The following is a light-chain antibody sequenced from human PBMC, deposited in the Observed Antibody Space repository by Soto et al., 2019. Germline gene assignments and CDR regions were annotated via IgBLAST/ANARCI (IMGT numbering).Light chain of an antibody. Sequence: EIELTQSPATLSLSPGETPTLSCRASQNVDKFLAWYQQRPGQAPRHLIFDASTRPPGVPVRFSGSGSATVFTLTIGSLEPEDSAVFFCQQQNNWHPLTFGQGTRLEIK. CDR1: QNVDKF. CDR3: QQQNNWHPLT. V-gene: IGKV3-11*01. J-gene: IGKJ5*01. CDR2: DAS.